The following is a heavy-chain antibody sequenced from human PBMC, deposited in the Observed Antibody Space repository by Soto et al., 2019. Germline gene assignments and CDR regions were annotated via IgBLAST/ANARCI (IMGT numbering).Heavy chain of an antibody. CDR1: GFSLSTSGVG. J-gene: IGHJ6*02. V-gene: IGHV2-5*02. D-gene: IGHD1-26*01. Sequence: QITLKESGPTLVKPTQTLTLTCTFSGFSLSTSGVGVGWIRPPPGKALDWLALIYWDDDKRYSPSLTSRLTITNDASKDQVVLTMTNMYPVDTATYYWAHDSVGYYGMYVWGHGTTVTVAS. CDR3: AHDSVGYYGMYV. CDR2: IYWDDDK.